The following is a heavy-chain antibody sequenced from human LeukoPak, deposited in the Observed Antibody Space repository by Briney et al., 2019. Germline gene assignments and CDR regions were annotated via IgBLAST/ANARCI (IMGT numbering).Heavy chain of an antibody. CDR1: GYSFSNYW. CDR2: IYPSGSET. Sequence: PGESLRIPCKGSGYSFSNYWIGWVRQMPGKGLEWMGNIYPSGSETRYSPSFQGQVTISVDKSTTTAYLQWSRLKASDTAMYYCARLTSVTLPFDFWGQGTLVTVSS. V-gene: IGHV5-51*01. J-gene: IGHJ4*02. D-gene: IGHD4-17*01. CDR3: ARLTSVTLPFDF.